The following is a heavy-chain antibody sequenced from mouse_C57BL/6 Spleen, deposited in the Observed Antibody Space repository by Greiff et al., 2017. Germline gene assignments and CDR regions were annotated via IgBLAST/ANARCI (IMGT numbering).Heavy chain of an antibody. V-gene: IGHV1-5*01. J-gene: IGHJ2*01. CDR3: TGDYMERPYYFYY. CDR2: IYPGNSDT. Sequence: EVQLQQSGTVLARPGASVKMSCKTSGYTFTSYWMHWVKQRPGQGLEWIGAIYPGNSDTSYNQKFKGKDKLTAVTSASTAYMELSSLTNEDSAVYYCTGDYMERPYYFYYYGQSTTLTFSS. D-gene: IGHD2-4*01. CDR1: GYTFTSYW.